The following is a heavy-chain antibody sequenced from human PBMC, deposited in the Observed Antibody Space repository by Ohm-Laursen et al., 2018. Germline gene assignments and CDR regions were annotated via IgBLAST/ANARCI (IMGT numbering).Heavy chain of an antibody. CDR3: AKIPNYCTNGVCSLWYFDY. D-gene: IGHD2-8*01. J-gene: IGHJ4*02. Sequence: SLRLSCSATGFTFSSYAMSWVRQAPGKGLEWVSAISGSGGSTYYADSVKGRFTISRDNSKNTLYLQMNSLRAEDTAVYYCAKIPNYCTNGVCSLWYFDYWGQGTLVTVSS. CDR2: ISGSGGST. CDR1: GFTFSSYA. V-gene: IGHV3-23*01.